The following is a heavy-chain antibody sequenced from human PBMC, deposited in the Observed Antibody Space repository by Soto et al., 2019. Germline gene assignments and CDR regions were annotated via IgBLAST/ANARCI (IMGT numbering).Heavy chain of an antibody. J-gene: IGHJ3*02. CDR2: IVHTGST. V-gene: IGHV4-31*03. CDR3: ARGATATTARGAFDI. D-gene: IGHD1-1*01. Sequence: QVQLQESGPGLMKPSQTLSLTCSVSAGSISSPGYYWSWIRQHPGKGLEWLGYIVHTGSTYYNPSLKSRLTMSVDTSKNQFSLKLTSVTAADTALYFCARGATATTARGAFDIWGQGTMVTVSS. CDR1: AGSISSPGYY.